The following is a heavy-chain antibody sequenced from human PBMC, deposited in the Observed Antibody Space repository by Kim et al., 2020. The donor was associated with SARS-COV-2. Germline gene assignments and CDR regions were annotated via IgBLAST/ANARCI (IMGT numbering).Heavy chain of an antibody. Sequence: SLKSRVTISVDTSKTQFSLNLSSVTATDTAVYYCARHMVRGIIEWDWFDPWGQGTLVTVSS. CDR3: ARHMVRGIIEWDWFDP. J-gene: IGHJ5*02. V-gene: IGHV4-39*01. D-gene: IGHD3-10*01.